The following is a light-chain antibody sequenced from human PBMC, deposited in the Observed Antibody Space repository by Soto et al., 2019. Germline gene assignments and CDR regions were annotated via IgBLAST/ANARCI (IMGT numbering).Light chain of an antibody. J-gene: IGKJ1*01. Sequence: DIQLTQSPSTLSASVGDRVTITCRASQSVSSWLAWYQQKPGKAPKLLIFDLSNLESGVPSRFSGSGSGTEFTLTINSLHFDDFATYYCQQYDYSRTFGQGTKLEIK. CDR3: QQYDYSRT. V-gene: IGKV1-5*01. CDR1: QSVSSW. CDR2: DLS.